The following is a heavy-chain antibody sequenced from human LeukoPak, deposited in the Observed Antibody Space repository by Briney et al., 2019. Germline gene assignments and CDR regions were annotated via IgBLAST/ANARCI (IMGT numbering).Heavy chain of an antibody. Sequence: SETLSLTCTVSGGSISSGDYYWSWIRQPPWKGLEWIGYIYYSGSTYYNPSLKSRVTISVDTSKNQFSLKLSSVTAADTAVYYCATAGGQQLVQFDYWGQGTLVTVSS. V-gene: IGHV4-30-4*01. CDR2: IYYSGST. CDR1: GGSISSGDYY. CDR3: ATAGGQQLVQFDY. J-gene: IGHJ4*02. D-gene: IGHD6-13*01.